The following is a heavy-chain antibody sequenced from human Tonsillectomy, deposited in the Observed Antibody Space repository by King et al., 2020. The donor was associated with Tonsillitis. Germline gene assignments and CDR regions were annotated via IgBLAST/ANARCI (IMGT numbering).Heavy chain of an antibody. CDR2: IYHSGST. V-gene: IGHV4-38-2*02. Sequence: VQLQESGPGLVKPSETLSLTCTVSGYSISSGYYWGWIRQPPGKGLEWIGSIYHSGSTYYNPSLESRVTISVDTSKNQFSLKLSSVTAADTTVYYFARVTQNLYSSSWIWYFVLGGRGTLVTVSS. CDR1: GYSISSGYY. J-gene: IGHJ2*01. CDR3: ARVTQNLYSSSWIWYFVL. D-gene: IGHD6-13*01.